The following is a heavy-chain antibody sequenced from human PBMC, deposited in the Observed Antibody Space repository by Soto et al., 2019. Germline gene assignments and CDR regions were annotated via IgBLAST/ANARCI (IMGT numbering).Heavy chain of an antibody. CDR3: AREVSLAVAGTFDY. CDR1: GYTFTNYW. J-gene: IGHJ4*02. D-gene: IGHD6-19*01. Sequence: GESLKISCKGSGYTFTNYWISWVRQMPGKGLEWMGWIDPSDSYTKYSPSFQGHVIISADNSISTAYLQWGSLKASDTAMYYCAREVSLAVAGTFDYWGQGTLVTVSS. V-gene: IGHV5-10-1*01. CDR2: IDPSDSYT.